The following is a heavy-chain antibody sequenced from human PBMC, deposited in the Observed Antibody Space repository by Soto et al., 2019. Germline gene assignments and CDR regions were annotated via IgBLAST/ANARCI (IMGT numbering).Heavy chain of an antibody. CDR3: ARSTVTTIYYYGMDV. Sequence: SGTLSLTCTVLGGYITASDSAGSRRSPGKARGGRGGFYYSGSTYYNPPLTSRVTMSVGTAKLQFCLMLNSVTAADTAAYYCARSTVTTIYYYGMDVWGQGTTVTVSS. CDR1: GGYITASD. V-gene: IGHV4-59*01. J-gene: IGHJ6*02. CDR2: FYYSGST. D-gene: IGHD4-17*01.